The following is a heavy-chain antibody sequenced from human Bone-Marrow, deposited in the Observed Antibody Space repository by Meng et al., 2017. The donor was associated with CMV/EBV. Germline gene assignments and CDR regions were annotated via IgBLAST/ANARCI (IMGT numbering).Heavy chain of an antibody. V-gene: IGHV1-18*04. D-gene: IGHD6-13*01. CDR1: GYTFTGYY. CDR3: ARERPSGYSSSWYSYYYYGMDV. Sequence: ASVKVSCKASGYTFTGYYMHWVRQAPGQGLEWMGWINAYNGNTNYAQKLQGRVTMTTDTSTSTAYMELRSLRSDDTAVYYCARERPSGYSSSWYSYYYYGMDVWGQGTTVTVSS. CDR2: INAYNGNT. J-gene: IGHJ6*02.